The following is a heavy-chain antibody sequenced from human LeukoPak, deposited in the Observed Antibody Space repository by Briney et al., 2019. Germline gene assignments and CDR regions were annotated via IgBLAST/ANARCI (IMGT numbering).Heavy chain of an antibody. CDR1: GYPFTTYY. V-gene: IGHV1-18*04. J-gene: IGHJ4*02. D-gene: IGHD4-23*01. CDR3: ATHYGGNELEPYYFDY. Sequence: ASVKVSCKASGYPFTTYYMHWVRQAPGQGLEWMGWISAYNGNTNYAQKLQGRVTMTTDTSTSTAYMELSSLRSEDTAVYYCATHYGGNELEPYYFDYWGQGTLVTVSS. CDR2: ISAYNGNT.